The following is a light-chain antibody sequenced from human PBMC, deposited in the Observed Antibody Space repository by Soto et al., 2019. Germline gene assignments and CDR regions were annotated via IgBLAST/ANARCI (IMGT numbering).Light chain of an antibody. V-gene: IGKV3-20*01. CDR3: QHYGSALFT. Sequence: EIVLTQSPGTLSLSPGERATLSCRASQSFSSSYLAGYQQNPGQAPRLLIYGASSRATGIPDRFSGSGSGTDLTHTISSLETENFVVYYCQHYGSALFTFGTGNKVDVK. CDR2: GAS. CDR1: QSFSSSY. J-gene: IGKJ3*01.